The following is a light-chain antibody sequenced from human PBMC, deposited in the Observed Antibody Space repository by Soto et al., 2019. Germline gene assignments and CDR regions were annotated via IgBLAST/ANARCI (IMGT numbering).Light chain of an antibody. CDR2: KAS. CDR1: QSISTW. J-gene: IGKJ1*01. CDR3: QQYSNYWT. V-gene: IGKV1-5*03. Sequence: DTQMTQSPSTLSASIGDRVTISCRASQSISTWLAWYQQKPGKAPKLLIYKASSLESGVPSRFSGSGSGTEFTLTISSLQPDDSATYYCQQYSNYWTIGQGTKVDI.